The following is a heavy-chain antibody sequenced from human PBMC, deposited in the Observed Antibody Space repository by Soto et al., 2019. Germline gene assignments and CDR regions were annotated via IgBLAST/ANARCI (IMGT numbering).Heavy chain of an antibody. V-gene: IGHV4-39*01. CDR3: ARHNGPLYVGYYYDMEV. Sequence: SETLSHTCTVSGGSISSSSYYWGWIRQPPGKGLEWIGSIYYSGYTYYNPSLKSRVTISVDTSKNQFSLKLSSVTAADTAVYYCARHNGPLYVGYYYDMEVWGQGTTVTVS. D-gene: IGHD3-16*01. CDR1: GGSISSSSYY. CDR2: IYYSGYT. J-gene: IGHJ6*01.